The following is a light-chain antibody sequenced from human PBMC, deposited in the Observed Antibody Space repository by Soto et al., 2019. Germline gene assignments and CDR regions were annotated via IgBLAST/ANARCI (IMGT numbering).Light chain of an antibody. J-gene: IGLJ2*01. CDR2: DNY. CDR3: AAWDDSLNGPV. Sequence: QAVVTQPPSASGTPGQRVTISCSGGFSNIGSNTVNWYQQLPGTAPKLLIYDNYKRPSGVPDRFSGSKSGTSASLAISGLQSVDEADYYCAAWDDSLNGPVFGGGTKLTVL. CDR1: FSNIGSNT. V-gene: IGLV1-44*01.